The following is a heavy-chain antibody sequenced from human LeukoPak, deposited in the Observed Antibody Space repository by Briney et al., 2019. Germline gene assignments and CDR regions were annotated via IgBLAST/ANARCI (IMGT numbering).Heavy chain of an antibody. CDR3: ARVSVVRVVIMNAFDI. J-gene: IGHJ3*02. CDR2: IYSGGST. CDR1: GFTFSSYA. D-gene: IGHD3-10*01. Sequence: GGSLRLSCAASGFTFSSYAMSWVRQAPGKGLEWVSVIYSGGSTYYADSVKGRFTISRDNSKNTLYLQMNSLRAEDTAVFYCARVSVVRVVIMNAFDIWGEGTMVTVSS. V-gene: IGHV3-66*01.